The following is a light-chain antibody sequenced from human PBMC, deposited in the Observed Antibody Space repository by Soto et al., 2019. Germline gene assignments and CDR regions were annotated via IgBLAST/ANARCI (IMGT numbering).Light chain of an antibody. J-gene: IGKJ5*01. CDR2: DTS. CDR3: QQYNTWRSIS. Sequence: ERVMTQSPATLSMSPGERATLSCRASQSVSSTLAWYQHKPGQAPRLLIYDTSTRAAGIPARFTGSGSGTDFTLTISSLQSEDFAVYYCQQYNTWRSISFGQGTRLEIK. V-gene: IGKV3-15*01. CDR1: QSVSST.